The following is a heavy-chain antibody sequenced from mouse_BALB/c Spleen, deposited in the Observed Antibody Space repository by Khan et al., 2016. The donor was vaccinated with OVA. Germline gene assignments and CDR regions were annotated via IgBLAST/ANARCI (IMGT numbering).Heavy chain of an antibody. CDR3: ARHGSTSWFAY. D-gene: IGHD1-1*01. CDR1: GYSFTNYY. CDR2: IDPFNGGT. V-gene: IGHV1S135*01. J-gene: IGHJ3*01. Sequence: VQLQQPGPELMKPGASVKISCQASGYSFTNYYIHWVKQSHGKSLEWIGYIDPFNGGTSYNQKFKGKATLTVDTSSSTAYMHLSSLTSEDSAVYYCARHGSTSWFAYWGQGTLVTVSA.